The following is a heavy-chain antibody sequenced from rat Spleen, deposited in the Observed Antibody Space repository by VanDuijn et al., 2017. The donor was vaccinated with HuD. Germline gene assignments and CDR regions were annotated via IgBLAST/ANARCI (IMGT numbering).Heavy chain of an antibody. V-gene: IGHV3-3*01. D-gene: IGHD5-1*01. CDR1: GHSISSSYR. CDR3: TTDRLGADYFDY. J-gene: IGHJ2*01. CDR2: INSAGST. Sequence: EVQLQESGPGLVKPSQSLSLTCSVTGHSISSSYRWNWIRKFPGNKLEWMGYINSAGSTNYNPTLKSRISITRDTSKNQFFLQVNSVTTEDTATYYCTTDRLGADYFDYWGQGVMVTVSS.